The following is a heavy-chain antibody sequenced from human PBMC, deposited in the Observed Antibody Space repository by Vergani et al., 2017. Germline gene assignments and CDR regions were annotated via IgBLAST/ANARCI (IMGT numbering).Heavy chain of an antibody. CDR2: IIPIFGTT. V-gene: IGHV1-69*15. CDR1: GGTFSSNS. Sequence: QGQLAQSGAEVNKPGSSVKVSCKASGGTFSSNSISWVRQAPGQGLEWMGRIIPIFGTTSYAQKFQGRVTILADESTSTAYMELSSLRSEDTAVYYCARPHGDILPPDPRRLDYWGQGTLVSVSS. J-gene: IGHJ4*02. CDR3: ARPHGDILPPDPRRLDY. D-gene: IGHD1-1*01.